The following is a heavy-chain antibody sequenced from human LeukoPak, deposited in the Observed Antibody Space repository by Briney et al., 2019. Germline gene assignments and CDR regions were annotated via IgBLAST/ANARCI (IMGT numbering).Heavy chain of an antibody. J-gene: IGHJ4*02. CDR3: ARENTLVRGTRNPFDY. V-gene: IGHV6-1*01. D-gene: IGHD3-10*01. CDR2: TYYRSKWYN. Sequence: SQTLSLTCAISGDSVSSNSADWNWIRQSPSRGLEWLGSTYYRSKWYNDYAVSVKSRITINPDTSKNQFSLQLNSVTPEDTAVYYCARENTLVRGTRNPFDYWGRGTLVTVSS. CDR1: GDSVSSNSAD.